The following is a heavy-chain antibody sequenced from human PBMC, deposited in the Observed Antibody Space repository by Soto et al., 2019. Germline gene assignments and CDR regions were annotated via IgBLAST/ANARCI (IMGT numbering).Heavy chain of an antibody. J-gene: IGHJ6*02. V-gene: IGHV4-59*01. CDR3: ASGHSLYYYYGMDV. CDR1: GGSISSYY. Sequence: SETLSLTCTVSGGSISSYYWSWIRQPPGKGLEWIGYIYYSGSTNYNPSLNSRVTISVDTSKNQFSLKLSSVTAADTAVYYCASGHSLYYYYGMDVWGQGTTVTVSS. D-gene: IGHD2-15*01. CDR2: IYYSGST.